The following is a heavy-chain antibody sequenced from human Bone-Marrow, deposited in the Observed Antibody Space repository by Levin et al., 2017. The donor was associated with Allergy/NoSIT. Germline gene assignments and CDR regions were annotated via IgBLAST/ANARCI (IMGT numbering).Heavy chain of an antibody. CDR3: AAQRLYRGETNTQA. CDR1: GFTFTSSA. J-gene: IGHJ5*02. Sequence: SVKVSCKASGFTFTSSAMQWVRQARGQRLEWIGWIVVGSGNTNYAQKFQERVTITRDMSTSTAYMELSSLRSEDTAVYYCAAQRLYRGETNTQAWGQGTLVTVSS. CDR2: IVVGSGNT. V-gene: IGHV1-58*02. D-gene: IGHD3-16*01.